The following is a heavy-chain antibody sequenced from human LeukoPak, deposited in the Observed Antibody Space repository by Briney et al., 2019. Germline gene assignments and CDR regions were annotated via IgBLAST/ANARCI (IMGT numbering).Heavy chain of an antibody. CDR3: ARDNRMVRGTIDY. Sequence: GGSLRLSCEASGFTFSSYGMHWVRQAPGKGLERVAVIWYDGSNKYYADSVKGRFTTSRDNSKNTLYLQMNSLRAEDTAVCYCARDNRMVRGTIDYWGQGTLVTVSS. CDR1: GFTFSSYG. J-gene: IGHJ4*02. D-gene: IGHD3-10*01. V-gene: IGHV3-33*01. CDR2: IWYDGSNK.